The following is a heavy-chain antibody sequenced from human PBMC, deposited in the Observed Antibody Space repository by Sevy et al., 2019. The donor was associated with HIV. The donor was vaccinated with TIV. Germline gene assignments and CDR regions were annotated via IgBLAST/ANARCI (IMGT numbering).Heavy chain of an antibody. CDR3: VREAFCSSATCYRPY. CDR2: FYINGNT. D-gene: IGHD2-2*01. Sequence: GGSLRLSCAASGFTVSSNYMSWVRQAPGKGLEWASIFYINGNTYYSDSVKGSFIISRDTSQNTVFLHMNSLRAEDTAVYYCVREAFCSSATCYRPYWGQGTLVTVSS. J-gene: IGHJ4*02. CDR1: GFTVSSNY. V-gene: IGHV3-66*01.